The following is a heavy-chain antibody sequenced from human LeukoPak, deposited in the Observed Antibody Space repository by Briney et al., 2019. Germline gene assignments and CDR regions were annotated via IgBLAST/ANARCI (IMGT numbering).Heavy chain of an antibody. CDR1: GFTFSSYN. V-gene: IGHV3-21*01. J-gene: IGHJ4*02. CDR3: ARDLGGSYPLDY. CDR2: ISSSSSYI. Sequence: GGSLRLSCAASGFTFSSYNMNWVRQAPGKGLEWVSSISSSSSYIYYADSVKGRFTISRDNAKNSLYLQMNSLRAEDTAVYYCARDLGGSYPLDYWGQGTLVTVSS. D-gene: IGHD1-26*01.